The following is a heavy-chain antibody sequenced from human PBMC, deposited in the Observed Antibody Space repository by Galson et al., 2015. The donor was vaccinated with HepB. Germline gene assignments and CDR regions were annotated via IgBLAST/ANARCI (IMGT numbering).Heavy chain of an antibody. CDR1: GGTFSSYA. CDR3: AREGYCSSTSCYGLSRYYYYMDV. J-gene: IGHJ6*03. V-gene: IGHV1-69*13. Sequence: SVKVSCKASGGTFSSYAISWVRQAPGQGLEWMGGIIPIFGTANYAQKFQGRVTITADESTSTAYMELSSLRSEDTAVYYCAREGYCSSTSCYGLSRYYYYMDVWGKGTTVTVSS. D-gene: IGHD2-2*01. CDR2: IIPIFGTA.